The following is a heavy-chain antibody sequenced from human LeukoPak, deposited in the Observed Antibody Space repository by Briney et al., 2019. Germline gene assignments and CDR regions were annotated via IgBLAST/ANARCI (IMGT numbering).Heavy chain of an antibody. V-gene: IGHV1-24*01. CDR2: FDPEDGET. CDR1: GYTLTELS. Sequence: ASVKVSCKVSGYTLTELSMHWVRQAPGKGLEWMGDFDPEDGETIYAQKFQGRVTMTEDTSTDTAYMELSSLRSEDTAVYYCATRRDYYDSSGYYGYWGQGTLVTVSS. CDR3: ATRRDYYDSSGYYGY. J-gene: IGHJ4*02. D-gene: IGHD3-22*01.